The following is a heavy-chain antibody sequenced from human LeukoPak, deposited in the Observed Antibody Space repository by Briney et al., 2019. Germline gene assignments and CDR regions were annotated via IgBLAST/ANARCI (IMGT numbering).Heavy chain of an antibody. CDR2: IYYSGST. V-gene: IGHV4-59*01. CDR1: GGSISSYY. Sequence: SETLSLTCTVSGGSISSYYWSWIRQPPGKGLEWIGYIYYSGSTNYNPSLKSRVTISVDTSKNQFFLKLSSVTAADTAVYYCARARIAAAGDPLDYWGQGTLVTVSS. D-gene: IGHD6-13*01. CDR3: ARARIAAAGDPLDY. J-gene: IGHJ4*02.